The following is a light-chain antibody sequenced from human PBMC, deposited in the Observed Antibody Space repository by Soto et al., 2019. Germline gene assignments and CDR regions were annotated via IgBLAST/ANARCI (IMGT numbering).Light chain of an antibody. CDR3: QQRSNWPPVT. CDR2: GAS. V-gene: IGKV3D-20*02. Sequence: DIVLTQSPGTLSLSPGNRATLSCRSSQSVSSGYLAWYQQKPGQAPRLLIYGASSRATGIPARFSGSGSGTDFTLTISSLEPEDFAVYYCQQRSNWPPVTFGGGTKVDIK. CDR1: QSVSSGY. J-gene: IGKJ4*01.